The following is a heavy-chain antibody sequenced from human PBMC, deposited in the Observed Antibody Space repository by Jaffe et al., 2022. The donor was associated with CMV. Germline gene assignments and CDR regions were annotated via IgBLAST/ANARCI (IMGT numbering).Heavy chain of an antibody. D-gene: IGHD6-13*01. Sequence: EVQLLESGGGLVQPGGSLRLSCAASGFTFSSYAMSWVRQAPGKGLEWVSAISGSGGSTYYADSVKGRFTISRDNSKNTLYLQMNSLRAEDTAVYYCAKGAHISSSWYGLFDYWGQGTLVTVSS. CDR1: GFTFSSYA. CDR3: AKGAHISSSWYGLFDY. V-gene: IGHV3-23*01. J-gene: IGHJ4*02. CDR2: ISGSGGST.